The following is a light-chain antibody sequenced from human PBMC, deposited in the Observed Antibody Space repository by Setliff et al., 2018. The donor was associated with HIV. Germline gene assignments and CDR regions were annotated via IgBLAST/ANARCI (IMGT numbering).Light chain of an antibody. CDR3: SSYRRTNTWV. Sequence: QSALTQSASVSGSPGQSITISCTGSSSDVGGYNYVSWFQQYPGKAPKLMIYEVNNRPSGVSDRFSGSKSGNTASLTISGLQAGDEADYYCSSYRRTNTWVFGGGTKVTVL. CDR1: SSDVGGYNY. CDR2: EVN. J-gene: IGLJ2*01. V-gene: IGLV2-14*01.